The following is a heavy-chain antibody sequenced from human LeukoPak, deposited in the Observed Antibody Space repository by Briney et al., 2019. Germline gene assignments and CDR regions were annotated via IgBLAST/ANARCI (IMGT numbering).Heavy chain of an antibody. Sequence: SETLSLTCTVSGGSISSYYWSWIRQPPGKGLEWIGYIYYSGSTNYNPSLKSRVTISVDTSKNQFSLKLSSVTAADTAVYYCARAIKYYYDSSGLRHFDYWGQGTLVTVSS. CDR2: IYYSGST. D-gene: IGHD3-22*01. CDR3: ARAIKYYYDSSGLRHFDY. V-gene: IGHV4-59*01. CDR1: GGSISSYY. J-gene: IGHJ4*02.